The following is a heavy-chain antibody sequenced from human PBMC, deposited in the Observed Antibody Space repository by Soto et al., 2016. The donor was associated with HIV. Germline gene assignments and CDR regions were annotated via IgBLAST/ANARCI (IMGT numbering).Heavy chain of an antibody. CDR1: GFTFDDYG. J-gene: IGHJ6*02. D-gene: IGHD3-10*01. CDR2: INWNGGST. V-gene: IGHV3-20*04. CDR3: ARDRGYYYGSGSSKAVYYYGMDV. Sequence: AASGFTFDDYGMSWVRQAPGKGLEWVSGINWNGGSTSYADSVKGRFTISRDNAKNSLYLQMNSLRAEDTALYYCARDRGYYYGSGSSKAVYYYGMDVWGQGTTVTVSS.